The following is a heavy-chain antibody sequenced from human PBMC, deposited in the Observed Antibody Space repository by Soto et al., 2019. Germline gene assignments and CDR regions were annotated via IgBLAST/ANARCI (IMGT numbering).Heavy chain of an antibody. CDR2: ISGSGGAT. D-gene: IGHD6-13*01. CDR3: AKDAIMVSSSFNYFDF. V-gene: IGHV3-23*01. CDR1: GFIPSSYA. Sequence: PGGSPRLSCVVSGFIPSSYAMSWVRQAPGKELEWVSGISGSGGATSYADSVKGRFTISRDNSKNTLYLQMNSLSAEDTAIYYCAKDAIMVSSSFNYFDFWGQGALVTVSS. J-gene: IGHJ4*02.